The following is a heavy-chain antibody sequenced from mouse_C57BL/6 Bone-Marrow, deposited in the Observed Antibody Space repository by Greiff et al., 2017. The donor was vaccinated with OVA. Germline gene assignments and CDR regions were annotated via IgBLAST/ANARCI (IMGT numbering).Heavy chain of an antibody. Sequence: VQLQQPGAELVKPGASVKLSCKASGYTFTSYWMHWVKQRPGRGLEWIGRIDPNSGGTKYNEKFKSKATLTVDKPSSTAYMQLSSLTSEDSAVYYCARLGTTVVARDDYAMDYWGQGTSVTVSS. CDR1: GYTFTSYW. J-gene: IGHJ4*01. D-gene: IGHD1-1*01. CDR2: IDPNSGGT. V-gene: IGHV1-72*01. CDR3: ARLGTTVVARDDYAMDY.